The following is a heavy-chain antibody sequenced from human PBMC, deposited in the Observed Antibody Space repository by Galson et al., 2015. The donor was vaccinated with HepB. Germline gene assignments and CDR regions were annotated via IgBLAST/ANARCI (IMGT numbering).Heavy chain of an antibody. CDR2: IYYSGST. D-gene: IGHD3-22*01. V-gene: IGHV4-59*08. J-gene: IGHJ5*02. Sequence: SETLSLTCTVSGGSISSYYWSWIRQPPGKGLEWIGYIYYSGSTNYNPSLKSRVTISVDTSKNQFSLKLSSVTAADTAVYYCARHSESYYYDSSGYYPYNWFDPWGQGTLVTVSS. CDR1: GGSISSYY. CDR3: ARHSESYYYDSSGYYPYNWFDP.